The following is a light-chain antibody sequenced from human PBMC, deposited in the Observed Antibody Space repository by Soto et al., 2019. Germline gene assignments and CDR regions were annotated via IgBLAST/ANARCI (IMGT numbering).Light chain of an antibody. Sequence: DIVMTQSRLSLPVTPGEPASISCMSSQSLLHSNGYNYLDWYLQKPGQSPQLLIYLGSNRASGVPDRFSGSGSATDFTLKISRVEAQDVGVYYCMQALQTPWKFGKGTKVDI. CDR3: MQALQTPWK. CDR1: QSLLHSNGYNY. V-gene: IGKV2-28*01. J-gene: IGKJ1*01. CDR2: LGS.